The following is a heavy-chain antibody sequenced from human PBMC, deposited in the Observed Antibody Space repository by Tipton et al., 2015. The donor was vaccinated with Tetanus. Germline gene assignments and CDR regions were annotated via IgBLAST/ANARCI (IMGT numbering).Heavy chain of an antibody. D-gene: IGHD2-2*01. CDR1: GFAFGSYT. CDR2: ISSTSRNI. Sequence: SLRLSCAASGFAFGSYTVNWVRQAPGKGLEWVSSISSTSRNIFYADPLKGRFTISRDNSNNSLNLQMKSLRAEDTAIYYCARDCSTCLGRALDIWGQGIMVTVSS. CDR3: ARDCSTCLGRALDI. J-gene: IGHJ3*02. V-gene: IGHV3-21*01.